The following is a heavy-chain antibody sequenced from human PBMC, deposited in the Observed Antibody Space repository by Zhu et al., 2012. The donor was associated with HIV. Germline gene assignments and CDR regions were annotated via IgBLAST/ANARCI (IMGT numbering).Heavy chain of an antibody. Sequence: QVQLQQWGAGLLKPSETLSLTCAVYGGSFSGYYWSWIRQPPGKGLEWIGEINHSGSTNYNPSLKSRVTISVDTSKNQFSLKLSSVTAADTAVYYCAREGSGYFHYFDYWGQGTLVTVSS. V-gene: IGHV4-34*01. CDR3: AREGSGYFHYFDY. J-gene: IGHJ4*02. CDR1: GGSFSGYY. D-gene: IGHD3-22*01. CDR2: INHSGST.